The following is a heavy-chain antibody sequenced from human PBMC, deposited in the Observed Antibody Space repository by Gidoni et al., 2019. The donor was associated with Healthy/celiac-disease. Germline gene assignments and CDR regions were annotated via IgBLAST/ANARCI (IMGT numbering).Heavy chain of an antibody. Sequence: QVQLVASGGGVVQPGRSLRLSCAASGFTFSSYGMHWVRQAPGKGLEWVAVISYDGSNKYYADSVKGRFTISRDNSKNTLYLQMNSLRAEDTAVYDCAKVGPPYCSGGSCYSYYFDYWGQGTLVTVSS. CDR3: AKVGPPYCSGGSCYSYYFDY. CDR1: GFTFSSYG. J-gene: IGHJ4*02. D-gene: IGHD2-15*01. CDR2: ISYDGSNK. V-gene: IGHV3-30*18.